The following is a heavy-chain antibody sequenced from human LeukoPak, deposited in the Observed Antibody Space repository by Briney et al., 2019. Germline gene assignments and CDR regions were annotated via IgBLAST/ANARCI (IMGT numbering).Heavy chain of an antibody. Sequence: KPGGSLRLSCAASGFTFSDYSMNWVRQASGKGLEWISSISGSSSYVYYADSVKGRFTIFRDNAQNLLHLQMNSLRAEDTAVYYCARDYSGDYGHDYWGQGTLVTVSS. CDR2: ISGSSSYV. CDR3: ARDYSGDYGHDY. J-gene: IGHJ4*02. V-gene: IGHV3-21*01. D-gene: IGHD4-17*01. CDR1: GFTFSDYS.